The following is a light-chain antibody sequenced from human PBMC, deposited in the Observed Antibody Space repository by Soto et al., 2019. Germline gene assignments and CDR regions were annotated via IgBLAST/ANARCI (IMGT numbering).Light chain of an antibody. CDR3: AAWDDRLNGVV. V-gene: IGLV1-44*01. CDR2: SYN. CDR1: SSNIGSNN. J-gene: IGLJ2*01. Sequence: QSVLTQPPSASGTPGQRVTISCSGSSSNIGSNNVSWYKRLPGTAPEVLIYSYNKRPSGVPDRFSASKSGTSASLAISGLQSEDEADYYGAAWDDRLNGVVFGGGSKLTVL.